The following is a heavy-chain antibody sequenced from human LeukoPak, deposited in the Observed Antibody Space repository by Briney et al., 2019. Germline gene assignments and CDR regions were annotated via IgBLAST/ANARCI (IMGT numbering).Heavy chain of an antibody. J-gene: IGHJ4*02. V-gene: IGHV4-59*01. CDR2: IYYSGST. D-gene: IGHD7-27*01. CDR3: ARDLGIFFDY. CDR1: GGSISSYY. Sequence: SETLSLTCTVSGGSISSYYWSWIRQPPGKGLEWIGYIYYSGSTNYNPSLKSRVTISVDTSKNQFSLKLSSVTAADTAMYYCARDLGIFFDYWGQGTLVTVSS.